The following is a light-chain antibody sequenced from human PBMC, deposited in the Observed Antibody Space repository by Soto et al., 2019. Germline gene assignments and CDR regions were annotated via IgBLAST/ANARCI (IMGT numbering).Light chain of an antibody. J-gene: IGKJ1*01. CDR1: QSVSSNY. CDR3: QQYTSTPLT. Sequence: EIVLTQSPGTLSLSPGEIATLSCRASQSVSSNYLAWYQQKPGQAPRLLIYGASSRATGIPDRFSGSESGTDFTLTISRLEPEDFAVYYCQQYTSTPLTFGQGTKVEIK. CDR2: GAS. V-gene: IGKV3-20*01.